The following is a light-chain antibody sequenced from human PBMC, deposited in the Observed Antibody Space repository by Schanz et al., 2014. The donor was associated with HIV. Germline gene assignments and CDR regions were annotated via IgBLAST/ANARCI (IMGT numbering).Light chain of an antibody. CDR2: SNN. V-gene: IGLV1-44*01. CDR1: SSNFRSNA. CDR3: QSYDSSLRGLV. Sequence: QSVLTQPPSASGTPGQRVTISCSGSSSNFRSNAVNWYQQLPGTAPKLLIYSNNQRPSGVPDRFSGSKSGTSASLAISGLQAEDEADYYCQSYDSSLRGLVFGGGTKLTVL. J-gene: IGLJ2*01.